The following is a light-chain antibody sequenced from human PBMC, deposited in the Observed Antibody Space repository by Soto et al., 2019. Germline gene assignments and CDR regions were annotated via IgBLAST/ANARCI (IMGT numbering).Light chain of an antibody. CDR2: DVS. CDR3: CSHAGSYIYV. V-gene: IGLV2-11*01. Sequence: QSALTQPRSVSGSPGQSVTISCTGTSSDVGGYNYVSGYQQHPGKAPKLMIYDVSKRPSGVPDRFSGFKSGNTDSLTISGLQPEDEAEYSWCSHAGSYIYVFGTGTKVTVL. J-gene: IGLJ1*01. CDR1: SSDVGGYNY.